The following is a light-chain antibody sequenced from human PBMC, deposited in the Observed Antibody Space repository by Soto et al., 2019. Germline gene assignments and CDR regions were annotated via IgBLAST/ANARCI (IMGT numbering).Light chain of an antibody. CDR1: SSDVGYYTF. V-gene: IGLV2-14*01. CDR2: EVS. J-gene: IGLJ1*01. CDR3: SSYTTSSYTYV. Sequence: QSALTQPASVSGSPGQSITISCTGTSSDVGYYTFVSWYQQHPGKAPKLLIYEVSNRPSGVSNRFSGSKSGNTASLTISGLRAEDEADYFCSSYTTSSYTYVFGTGTKVTVL.